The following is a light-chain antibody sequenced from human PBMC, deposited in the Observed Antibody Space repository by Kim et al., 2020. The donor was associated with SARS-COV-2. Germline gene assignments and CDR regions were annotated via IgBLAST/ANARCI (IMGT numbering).Light chain of an antibody. V-gene: IGKV1-39*01. CDR1: QSITTY. Sequence: SASVGDRVTITCRASQSITTYLNWYQQKPGKAPELLIYAASSLQSGVPSRFSGSGSGTDFTLTISSLQPEDFATYYCQQSYSSLYTFGQVTKLEI. CDR2: AAS. CDR3: QQSYSSLYT. J-gene: IGKJ2*01.